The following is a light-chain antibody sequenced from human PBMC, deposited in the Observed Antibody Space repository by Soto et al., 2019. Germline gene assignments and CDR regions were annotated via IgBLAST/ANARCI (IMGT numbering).Light chain of an antibody. V-gene: IGLV3-1*01. CDR1: RLGSKY. CDR2: QDN. J-gene: IGLJ2*01. Sequence: SYELTQPPSVSVSPGQTSSLTCSGDRLGSKYASWYQQKAGQSPVLVIYQDNKRPSRIPERISGSNSGNTATLTISGTQALDEADYYCQAWDSSSVIFGGGTKLTVL. CDR3: QAWDSSSVI.